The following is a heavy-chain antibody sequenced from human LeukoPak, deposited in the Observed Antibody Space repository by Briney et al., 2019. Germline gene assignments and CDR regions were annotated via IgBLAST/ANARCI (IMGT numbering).Heavy chain of an antibody. J-gene: IGHJ3*02. CDR2: ISGSGGST. V-gene: IGHV3-23*01. CDR1: GGTFSSYA. Sequence: GGSLRLSCAASGGTFSSYAMSWVRQAPGKGLEWVSAISGSGGSTYYADSVKGRFTISRDNSKNTLYLQMNSLRAEDTAVYYCAKKTPACSSTSCYWFDNAFDIWGQGTMVTVSS. D-gene: IGHD2-2*01. CDR3: AKKTPACSSTSCYWFDNAFDI.